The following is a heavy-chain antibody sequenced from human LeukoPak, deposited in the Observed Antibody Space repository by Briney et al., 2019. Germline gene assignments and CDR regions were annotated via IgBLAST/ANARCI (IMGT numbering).Heavy chain of an antibody. J-gene: IGHJ2*01. V-gene: IGHV3-48*01. CDR1: GFDFNIYS. CDR2: INPRSTTT. CDR3: ARVEIEPTGGGWYFDL. D-gene: IGHD2-8*02. Sequence: GGSLRLSCVASGFDFNIYSMNWVRQAPGKGLGWILYINPRSTTTYYADSVKGRFTISRDNAQNSLYLQMNSLRADDTAIYYCARVEIEPTGGGWYFDLWGRGTLVTVSS.